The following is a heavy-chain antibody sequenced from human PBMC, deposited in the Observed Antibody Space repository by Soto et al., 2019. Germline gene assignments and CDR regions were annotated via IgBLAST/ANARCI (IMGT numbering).Heavy chain of an antibody. CDR1: GGSISSGDYY. V-gene: IGHV4-30-4*01. D-gene: IGHD6-19*01. CDR2: IYYSGST. J-gene: IGHJ5*02. CDR3: ARHGFLAVAGLRT. Sequence: QVQLQESGPGLVKPSQTLSLTCTVSGGSISSGDYYWSWIRQPPGKGLEWIGYIYYSGSTYYNPSPKSRVPISVDTSKNQFSLKLSSVAAADTAVYYCARHGFLAVAGLRTWGQGTLVTVSS.